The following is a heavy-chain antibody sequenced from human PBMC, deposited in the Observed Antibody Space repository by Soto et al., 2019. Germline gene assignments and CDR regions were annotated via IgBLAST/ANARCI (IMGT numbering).Heavy chain of an antibody. Sequence: QVQLVQSGAEVKKPGSSVKVSCKASGGTFSSYAISWVRQAPGQGLEWMGGIIPISGTANYAQKFQGRVTSTADESTSTADVELSSLRSDDTAVYYCARDGPGVVVTAIHRDWGQGTLVTVSS. CDR1: GGTFSSYA. V-gene: IGHV1-69*12. D-gene: IGHD2-21*02. CDR3: ARDGPGVVVTAIHRD. J-gene: IGHJ4*02. CDR2: IIPISGTA.